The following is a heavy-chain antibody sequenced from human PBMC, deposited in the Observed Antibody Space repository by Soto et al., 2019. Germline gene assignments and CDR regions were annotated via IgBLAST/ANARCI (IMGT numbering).Heavy chain of an antibody. J-gene: IGHJ6*02. V-gene: IGHV3-33*01. D-gene: IGHD3-10*01. Sequence: QVQLVESGGGVVQPGRSLRLSCAASGFMLSSYGMHWVRQAPGKGLEWVAVIWYDGSNKYYADSVKGRFTISRDNSKNTLYLQMNSLRAEDTAVYYCARVRAAPNTYYYYGMDVWAKGPRSPSP. CDR2: IWYDGSNK. CDR1: GFMLSSYG. CDR3: ARVRAAPNTYYYYGMDV.